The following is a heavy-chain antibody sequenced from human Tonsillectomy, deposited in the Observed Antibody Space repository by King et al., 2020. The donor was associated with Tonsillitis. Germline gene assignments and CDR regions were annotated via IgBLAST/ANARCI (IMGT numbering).Heavy chain of an antibody. V-gene: IGHV3-30*04. J-gene: IGHJ1*01. Sequence: VQLVESGGGVVQPGRSLRLSCAASGFTFSSYAMHWVRQAPGKGLEWVAIISYDGSNKYYADSVKGRFTISRDNSKNTLYLQMNTLRAEDTAVYYCARDSRMITFWGVIQNWGQGTLVTVSS. CDR1: GFTFSSYA. CDR2: ISYDGSNK. CDR3: ARDSRMITFWGVIQN. D-gene: IGHD3-16*01.